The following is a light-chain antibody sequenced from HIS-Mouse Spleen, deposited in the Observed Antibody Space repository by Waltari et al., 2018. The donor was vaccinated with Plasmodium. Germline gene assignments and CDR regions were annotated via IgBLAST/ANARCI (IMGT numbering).Light chain of an antibody. CDR3: GADHGSGSNFDWV. CDR1: SGYSNYK. V-gene: IGLV9-49*01. CDR2: VGTGGIVG. Sequence: QPVLTQPPSASASLGASVTLTCTLSSGYSNYKVDWYKQRTGKGPRFVLRVGTGGIVGSKGDGIPDRFSVLGSGLNRYLTIKNIQEEDESDYHCGADHGSGSNFDWVFGGGTKLTVL. J-gene: IGLJ3*02.